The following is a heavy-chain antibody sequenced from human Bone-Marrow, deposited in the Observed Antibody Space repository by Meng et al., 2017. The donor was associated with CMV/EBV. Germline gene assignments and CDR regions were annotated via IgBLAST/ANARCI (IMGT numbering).Heavy chain of an antibody. CDR2: IRYDGSNK. V-gene: IGHV3-30*02. J-gene: IGHJ6*02. CDR3: AKAGGTAARESYYYYGMDV. D-gene: IGHD2-2*01. Sequence: GESLKISCAASGFTFSSYGMHWVRQAPGKGLEWVAFIRYDGSNKYYAGSVKGRFTISRDNAKNSLYLQMNSLRAEDTALYYCAKAGGTAARESYYYYGMDVWGQGTTVTVSS. CDR1: GFTFSSYG.